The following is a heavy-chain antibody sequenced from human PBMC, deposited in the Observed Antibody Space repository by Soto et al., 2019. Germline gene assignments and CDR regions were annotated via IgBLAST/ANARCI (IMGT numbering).Heavy chain of an antibody. CDR1: GYTLTGYY. J-gene: IGHJ5*02. CDR3: ARDPVTFFGGPPPRRNWLDP. Sequence: ASVKVSCKASGYTLTGYYLHWVRQAPGQGLEWMGWINPNTGGTNYAQKFQGRVTMTRDTSISTAYMELRSLRYDDTAVYYCARDPVTFFGGPPPRRNWLDPWGQGTLVTVSS. CDR2: INPNTGGT. V-gene: IGHV1-2*02. D-gene: IGHD3-3*01.